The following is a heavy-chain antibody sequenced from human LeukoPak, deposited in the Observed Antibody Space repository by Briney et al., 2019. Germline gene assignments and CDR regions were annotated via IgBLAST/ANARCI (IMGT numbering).Heavy chain of an antibody. D-gene: IGHD3-10*01. Sequence: ASVKVSCKASGYTFTGYYMHWVRQAPGQGLEWMGWINPNSGGTNYAQKFQGRVTMTRDTSISTAYMELSRLRSDDTAVYYCAGVYYYGSGSSFDPWGQGTLVTVSS. CDR1: GYTFTGYY. V-gene: IGHV1-2*02. CDR2: INPNSGGT. CDR3: AGVYYYGSGSSFDP. J-gene: IGHJ5*02.